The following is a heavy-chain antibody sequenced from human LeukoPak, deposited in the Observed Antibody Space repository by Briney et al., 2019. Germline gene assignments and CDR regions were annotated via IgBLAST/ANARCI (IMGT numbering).Heavy chain of an antibody. CDR1: GFTFSSYG. CDR2: IWYDGSNK. J-gene: IGHJ4*01. Sequence: PGRSLRLSCAASGFTFSSYGMHWVRQAPGKGLEWVAVIWYDGSNKYYADSVKGRFTISRDNPKNSLYLQVNSLRDEDTAVYYCARDRSPYASGKYYFDYWGQGTLVTVSS. D-gene: IGHD3-10*01. CDR3: ARDRSPYASGKYYFDY. V-gene: IGHV3-33*01.